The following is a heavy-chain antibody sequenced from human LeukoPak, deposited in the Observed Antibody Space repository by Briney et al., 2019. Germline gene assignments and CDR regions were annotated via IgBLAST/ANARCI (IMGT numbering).Heavy chain of an antibody. CDR2: IYYTGNT. J-gene: IGHJ4*02. CDR1: AGSISSGDSY. Sequence: SQTLSLTCTVSAGSISSGDSYWSWIRQHPGKGLEWIGYIYYTGNTFYNPSLKSRVSLSVDTYRSQFSLRLSSVTAADTAVYYCARARRNAYYYDSSGLQPGDYWGQGTLVTVSS. D-gene: IGHD3-22*01. V-gene: IGHV4-31*03. CDR3: ARARRNAYYYDSSGLQPGDY.